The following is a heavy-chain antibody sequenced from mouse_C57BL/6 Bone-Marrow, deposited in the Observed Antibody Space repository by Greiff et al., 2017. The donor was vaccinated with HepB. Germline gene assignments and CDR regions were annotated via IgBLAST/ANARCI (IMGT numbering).Heavy chain of an antibody. CDR2: SRNKANDYTT. D-gene: IGHD2-4*01. Sequence: EVQGVESGGGLVQSGRSLRLSCATSGFTFSDFYMEWVRQAPGKGLEWIAASRNKANDYTTEYSASVKGRFIVSRDTSQSILYLQMNALRAEDTDMYSCARDAHDYDGAWFAYWGQGTLVPVSA. J-gene: IGHJ3*01. V-gene: IGHV7-1*01. CDR1: GFTFSDFY. CDR3: ARDAHDYDGAWFAY.